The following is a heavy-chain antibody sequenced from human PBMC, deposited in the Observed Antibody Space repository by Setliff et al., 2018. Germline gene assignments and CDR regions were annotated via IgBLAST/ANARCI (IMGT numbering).Heavy chain of an antibody. CDR2: INPNSGGT. CDR3: ARGGGSSSWYDAFDI. CDR1: GYTFTGYY. Sequence: ASVKVSCKASGYTFTGYYMHWVRQAPGQGLEWMGWINPNSGGTNYAQKFQGRVTMTRNTSISTAYMELSRLRSDDTAVYYCARGGGSSSWYDAFDIWGQGTMVTVSS. V-gene: IGHV1-2*02. J-gene: IGHJ3*02. D-gene: IGHD6-13*01.